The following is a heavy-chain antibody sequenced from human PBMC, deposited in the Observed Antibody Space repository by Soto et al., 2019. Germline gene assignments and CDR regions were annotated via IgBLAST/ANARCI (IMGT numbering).Heavy chain of an antibody. CDR1: GFPFDDYA. CDR3: ATARPAGFGLTYYFHY. CDR2: ITWNSGTI. J-gene: IGHJ4*02. V-gene: IGHV3-9*01. D-gene: IGHD2-15*01. Sequence: GGSLRLSCVASGFPFDDYAMHWVRQAPGKGLEWVSGITWNSGTIVYAASVRGRFTVSRDNAKNSLFLQMNSLRAEDTALYYCATARPAGFGLTYYFHYWGQGTLVTVSS.